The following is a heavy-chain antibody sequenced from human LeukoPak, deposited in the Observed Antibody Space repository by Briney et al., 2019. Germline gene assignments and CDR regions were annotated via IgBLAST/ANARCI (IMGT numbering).Heavy chain of an antibody. J-gene: IGHJ4*02. D-gene: IGHD2-8*01. V-gene: IGHV4-34*01. Sequence: SSETLPLTCGVYGGSFSGYYWTWIRQSPGMGLEWIGEIIHSGSTNYNPSLTSRVTISVDTSKNQFSLELSSVTATDTAVYYCARGILVTVYAAFDYWGQGTLVTVSS. CDR2: IIHSGST. CDR1: GGSFSGYY. CDR3: ARGILVTVYAAFDY.